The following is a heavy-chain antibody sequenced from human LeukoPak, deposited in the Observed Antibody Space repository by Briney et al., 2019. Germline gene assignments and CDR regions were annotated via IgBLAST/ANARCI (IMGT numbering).Heavy chain of an antibody. D-gene: IGHD3-22*01. J-gene: IGHJ4*02. CDR2: ISSSSSYI. CDR3: ARDRVDGSGQKLDGFDY. CDR1: GFTFSSYS. Sequence: GGSLRLSCAASGFTFSSYSMNWVRQAPGKGLEWVSSISSSSSYIYYADSVKGRFTISRDNSKDTLYLQMNSLRAEDTAVYYCARDRVDGSGQKLDGFDYWGQGTLVIVSS. V-gene: IGHV3-21*01.